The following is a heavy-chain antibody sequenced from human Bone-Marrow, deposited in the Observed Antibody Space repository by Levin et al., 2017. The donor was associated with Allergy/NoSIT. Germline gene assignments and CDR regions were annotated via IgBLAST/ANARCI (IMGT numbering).Heavy chain of an antibody. CDR2: FSSLFLP. CDR3: ARHVYPDGSPFDS. CDR1: LCCIRMSN. D-gene: IGHD1-14*01. V-gene: IGHV4-59*08. J-gene: IGHJ4*02. Sequence: LSLPFLFSLCCIRMSNSRLIGQSPGPFLSFLFPFSSLFLPHYHPSLQSRVTISVDASKNQFSLKLTSVTAADTAVYYCARHVYPDGSPFDSWGQGSLVTVSS.